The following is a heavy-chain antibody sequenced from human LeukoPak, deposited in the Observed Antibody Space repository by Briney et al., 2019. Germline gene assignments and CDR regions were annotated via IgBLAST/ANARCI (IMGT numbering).Heavy chain of an antibody. Sequence: GGSLRLSCAASGFTFSSYSMNWVRQAPGKGLEWVSYVSSSSSTIYYADSVKGRFTISRDNAKNSLYLQMNSLRAEDTAVYYCARDFRRMLWLVRGGVDYWGQGTLVTVSS. D-gene: IGHD6-19*01. V-gene: IGHV3-48*01. CDR2: VSSSSSTI. CDR3: ARDFRRMLWLVRGGVDY. J-gene: IGHJ4*02. CDR1: GFTFSSYS.